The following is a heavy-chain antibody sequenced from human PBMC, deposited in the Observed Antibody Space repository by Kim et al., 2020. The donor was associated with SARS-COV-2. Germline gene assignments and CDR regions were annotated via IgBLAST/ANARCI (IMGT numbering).Heavy chain of an antibody. CDR2: INGGNGNT. V-gene: IGHV1-3*01. CDR3: AREGSGSYNCLDP. Sequence: ASVKVSCKASGYTFDTFSLYWLRQAPGQRFEWMGWINGGNGNTRYSQNFQGRVTFTRDASATTAFMELTSLTFKDTAVYYCAREGSGSYNCLDPSGQGTL. D-gene: IGHD3-10*01. CDR1: GYTFDTFS. J-gene: IGHJ5*02.